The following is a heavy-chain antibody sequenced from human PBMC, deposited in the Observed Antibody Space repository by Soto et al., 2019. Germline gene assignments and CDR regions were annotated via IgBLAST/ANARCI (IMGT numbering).Heavy chain of an antibody. Sequence: EAQMLESGGGLVQPGESLTLSRVASHFAFNIDAMTWVRQAPGKGLEWVSSMSGSGSSIYYADSVKGRFTITRDKSKKTLYLQMNSLRAEDTAVYWCARDIWKGASYGLDVWGQGTTVTVS. CDR3: ARDIWKGASYGLDV. CDR2: MSGSGSSI. CDR1: HFAFNIDA. V-gene: IGHV3-23*01. J-gene: IGHJ6*02. D-gene: IGHD1-1*01.